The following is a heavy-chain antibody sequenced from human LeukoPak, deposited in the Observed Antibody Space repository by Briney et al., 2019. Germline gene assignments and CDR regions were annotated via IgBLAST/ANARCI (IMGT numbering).Heavy chain of an antibody. Sequence: TGGSLRLSCAASGLTFSSYWMSWVRQAPGKGLEWVAKIKEDGSEKHYVDSVKGRFTISRDNAKNSLYLQMNSLRAEDTAMYYCARNLPGLDYWGQGTLVTVSS. J-gene: IGHJ4*02. V-gene: IGHV3-7*03. CDR2: IKEDGSEK. CDR1: GLTFSSYW. CDR3: ARNLPGLDY.